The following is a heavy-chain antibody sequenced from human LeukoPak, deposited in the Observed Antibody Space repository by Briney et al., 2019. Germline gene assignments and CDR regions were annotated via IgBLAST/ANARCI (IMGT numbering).Heavy chain of an antibody. V-gene: IGHV3-15*01. Sequence: GSLRLSCAASGFTFSNAWMSWVRQAPGKGLEWVGRIKSKTDGGTTDYAAPVKGRFTISRDDSKNTLYLQMNSLKTEDTAVYYCTKYDFWSGQGYYYYYMDVWGKGTTVTVSS. CDR2: IKSKTDGGTT. D-gene: IGHD3-3*01. CDR3: TKYDFWSGQGYYYYYMDV. CDR1: GFTFSNAW. J-gene: IGHJ6*03.